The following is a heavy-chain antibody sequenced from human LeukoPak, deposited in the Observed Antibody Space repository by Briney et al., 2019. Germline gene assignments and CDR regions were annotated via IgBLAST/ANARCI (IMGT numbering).Heavy chain of an antibody. V-gene: IGHV3-33*06. J-gene: IGHJ4*02. Sequence: PGGSLRLSCAASGFTFSSYGMHWVRQAPGKGLEWVAVIWYDGSNKHYADSVKGRFTISRDNSKNTLYLQMNSLRAEDTAVYYCAKGGGFGSGSYYPDYWGQGSLVTVSS. CDR1: GFTFSSYG. CDR3: AKGGGFGSGSYYPDY. CDR2: IWYDGSNK. D-gene: IGHD3-10*01.